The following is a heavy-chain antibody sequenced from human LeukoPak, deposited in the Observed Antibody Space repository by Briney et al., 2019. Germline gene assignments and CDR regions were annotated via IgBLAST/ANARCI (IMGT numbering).Heavy chain of an antibody. D-gene: IGHD2-2*01. V-gene: IGHV1-46*01. CDR3: ATSAILYCSSTSCYLYY. CDR1: GYTFTSYY. CDR2: INPSGGST. Sequence: GASVKVSCKASGYTFTSYYMHWVRQAPGQGLEWMGIINPSGGSTSYAQKFQGRVTITADESTSTAYMELSSLRSEDTAVYYCATSAILYCSSTSCYLYYWGQGTLVTVSS. J-gene: IGHJ4*02.